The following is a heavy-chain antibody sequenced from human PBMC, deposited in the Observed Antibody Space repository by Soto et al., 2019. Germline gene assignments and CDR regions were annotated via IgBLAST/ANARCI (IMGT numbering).Heavy chain of an antibody. CDR1: GVSVSSYY. CDR2: IYYSGST. J-gene: IGHJ4*02. V-gene: IGHV4-59*02. D-gene: IGHD1-26*01. Sequence: SETLSVTCTVSGVSVSSYYWSWIRQPPGKGLEWIGYIYYSGSTNYNPSLRSRVTLSVDTSKNQFSLRLRSVTTADTAVYYCARESGSYDPPDYWGQRTRGTVSS. CDR3: ARESGSYDPPDY.